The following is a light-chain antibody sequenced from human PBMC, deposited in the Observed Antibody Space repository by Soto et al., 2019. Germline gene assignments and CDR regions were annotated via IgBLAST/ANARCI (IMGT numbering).Light chain of an antibody. Sequence: QSVLTQPASVSGSPGQSITISCTGTSSDVGGYNFVSWYQQHPDKAPKLMIYDVTNRPSGVSNRFSGSKSGNTASLTISGLQAEEEADYYCTSYTSISTYVFGTETKVTVL. CDR3: TSYTSISTYV. CDR1: SSDVGGYNF. V-gene: IGLV2-14*01. J-gene: IGLJ1*01. CDR2: DVT.